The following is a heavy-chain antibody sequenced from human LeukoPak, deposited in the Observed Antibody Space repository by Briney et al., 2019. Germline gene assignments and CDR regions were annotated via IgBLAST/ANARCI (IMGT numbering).Heavy chain of an antibody. J-gene: IGHJ5*02. V-gene: IGHV1-69*06. CDR1: GGTFNSYA. D-gene: IGHD6-13*01. Sequence: SVKVSCKASGGTFNSYAISWVRQAPGQGLEWMGGIIPIFGTANYAQKFQGRVTITADKSTSTAYMELSSLRSEDTAVYYCARGRPTTSIAAAGVNWFDPWGQGTLVTVSS. CDR3: ARGRPTTSIAAAGVNWFDP. CDR2: IIPIFGTA.